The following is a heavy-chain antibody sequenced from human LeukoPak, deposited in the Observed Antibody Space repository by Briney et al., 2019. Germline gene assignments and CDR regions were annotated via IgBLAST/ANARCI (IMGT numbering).Heavy chain of an antibody. CDR3: ARGRVSSSSWFSTYYYYFYMDV. Sequence: SETLSLTCTVSGGSISSSSYYWGWIRQPPGKGLEWIGSIYYSGSTYYNPSLKSRVTISVDTSKNQFSLKLSSVTAADTAVYFCARGRVSSSSWFSTYYYYFYMDVWGKGTTVTVSS. J-gene: IGHJ6*03. CDR1: GGSISSSSYY. V-gene: IGHV4-39*07. CDR2: IYYSGST. D-gene: IGHD6-13*01.